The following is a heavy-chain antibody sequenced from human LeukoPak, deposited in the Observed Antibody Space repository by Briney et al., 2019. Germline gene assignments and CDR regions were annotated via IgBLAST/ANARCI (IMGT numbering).Heavy chain of an antibody. CDR2: IHYSGNT. CDR3: ATSRSANYYSGY. J-gene: IGHJ4*02. Sequence: PSATLSLTCTVSGGSISISSSYWGWIRQPPGKGLEWIGSIHYSGNTYYNPSLKSRVTISVDTSENQFSLKLNSVTAADTAVYYCATSRSANYYSGYWGQGTLVTVSS. CDR1: GGSISISSSY. D-gene: IGHD4/OR15-4a*01. V-gene: IGHV4-39*07.